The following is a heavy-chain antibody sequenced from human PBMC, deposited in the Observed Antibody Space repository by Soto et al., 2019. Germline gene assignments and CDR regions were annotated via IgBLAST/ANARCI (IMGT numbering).Heavy chain of an antibody. Sequence: SVKVSCKASGCTFSSFAISWVRQAPGQGLEWMGGIIPMLGTTKDAQKFQGRVTITADESTSTAYMELSSLRSEDTAVYYCARNLVRGGSYSVESNYFEYWGQGTLVTVSS. CDR1: GCTFSSFA. J-gene: IGHJ4*02. CDR3: ARNLVRGGSYSVESNYFEY. V-gene: IGHV1-69*13. CDR2: IIPMLGTT. D-gene: IGHD1-26*01.